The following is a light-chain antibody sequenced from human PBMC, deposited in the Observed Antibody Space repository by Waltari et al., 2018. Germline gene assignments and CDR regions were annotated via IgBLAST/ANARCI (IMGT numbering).Light chain of an antibody. V-gene: IGKV1-39*01. CDR3: QQSYTNPIA. J-gene: IGKJ5*01. CDR2: EAS. Sequence: DIQMTQSPSSLSASVGDRVTISCRASQSVTGYLNWYQQKPGKAPKHLIYEASRLPSGVPSRFSGSQSGTDFTLTISFLQPEDFATYYCQQSYTNPIAFGQGTRLEIK. CDR1: QSVTGY.